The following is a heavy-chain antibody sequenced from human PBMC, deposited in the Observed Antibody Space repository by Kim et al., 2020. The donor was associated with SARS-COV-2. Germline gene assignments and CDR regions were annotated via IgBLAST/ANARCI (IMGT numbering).Heavy chain of an antibody. CDR1: GYSFSNYA. V-gene: IGHV1-3*01. D-gene: IGHD2-15*01. J-gene: IGHJ4*02. CDR3: ARGPVYCSGCSCYISVRTLGDY. Sequence: ASVKVSCKASGYSFSNYAIHWVRQAPGQGLEWMGWINAGDGDTKYSQKFQGRVTIARDTSTSTAYMELGSLRSEDTAVFYCARGPVYCSGCSCYISVRTLGDYWGQGTLVTVSP. CDR2: INAGDGDT.